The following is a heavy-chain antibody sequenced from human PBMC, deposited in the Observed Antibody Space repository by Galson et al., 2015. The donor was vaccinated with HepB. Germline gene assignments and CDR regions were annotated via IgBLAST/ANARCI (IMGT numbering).Heavy chain of an antibody. CDR2: INTNTGIP. CDR1: GYTFTTYA. V-gene: IGHV7-4-1*02. Sequence: SVKVSCKAAGYTFTTYAINWVRQAPGQGLEWMGWINTNTGIPTYAQGFTGRFVFSLDTSVSTAYLQINSLQGEDTAVYYCVREANYDLSLNFDSWGQGTQVTVSS. J-gene: IGHJ5*01. D-gene: IGHD1-7*01. CDR3: VREANYDLSLNFDS.